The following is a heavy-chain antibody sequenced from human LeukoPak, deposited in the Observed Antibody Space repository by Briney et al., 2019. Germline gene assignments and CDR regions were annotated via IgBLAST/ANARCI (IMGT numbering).Heavy chain of an antibody. D-gene: IGHD1-26*01. Sequence: GGSLRLSCAASGFTFSTYWMHWVRQAPGKGLVWVSRINTDGSGTIYADSVKGRFTISRASAKNTVYLQMSSVGVEDTAVYYCARGIVGTTMGRYWGQGTLVTVSS. V-gene: IGHV3-74*01. CDR3: ARGIVGTTMGRY. CDR2: INTDGSGT. CDR1: GFTFSTYW. J-gene: IGHJ4*02.